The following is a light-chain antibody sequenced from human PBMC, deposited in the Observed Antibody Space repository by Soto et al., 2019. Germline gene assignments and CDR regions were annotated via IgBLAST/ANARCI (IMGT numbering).Light chain of an antibody. CDR2: DAS. CDR1: QSVSSY. CDR3: QQRSNWPIT. J-gene: IGKJ3*01. V-gene: IGKV3-11*01. Sequence: EIVLTQSPATLSLSPGERATLSCRASQSVSSYLAWYQQKPGQAPRLLIYDASNRATAIPARFSGSGSGTDFTLTISSLEPEDFAVYDCQQRSNWPITFGPGTKVEIK.